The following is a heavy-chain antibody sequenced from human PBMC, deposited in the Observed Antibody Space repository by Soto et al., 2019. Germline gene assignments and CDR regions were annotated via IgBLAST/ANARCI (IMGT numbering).Heavy chain of an antibody. Sequence: SETLSLTCTVSGGSISSSSYYWGWIRQPPGKGLEWIGSIYYSGSTYYNPSLKSRVTISVDTSKNQFSLKLSSVTAADTAVYYCARARESTVVTTYSGQRTTVTVSS. V-gene: IGHV4-39*01. CDR1: GGSISSSSYY. CDR2: IYYSGST. CDR3: ARARESTVVTTY. J-gene: IGHJ4*02. D-gene: IGHD4-4*01.